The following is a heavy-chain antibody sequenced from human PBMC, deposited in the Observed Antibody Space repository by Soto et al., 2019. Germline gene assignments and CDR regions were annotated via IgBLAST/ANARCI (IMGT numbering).Heavy chain of an antibody. V-gene: IGHV3-11*01. CDR2: ISSSGSTI. J-gene: IGHJ4*02. Sequence: GGSLRLSCAASGFTFSDYYMSWIRQAPGKGLEWVSYISSSGSTIYYADSVKGRFTISRDNAKNSLYLQMNSLRAEDTAVYYCARDSTSVFGVVMTDYWGQGTLVTVSS. D-gene: IGHD3-3*01. CDR1: GFTFSDYY. CDR3: ARDSTSVFGVVMTDY.